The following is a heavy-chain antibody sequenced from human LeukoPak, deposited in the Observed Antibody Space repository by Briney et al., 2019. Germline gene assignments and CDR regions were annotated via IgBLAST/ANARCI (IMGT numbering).Heavy chain of an antibody. CDR2: IYYSGST. V-gene: IGHV4-59*01. D-gene: IGHD3-9*01. Sequence: PSETLSLTCTVSGGSISSYYWSWIRQPPGKGLEWIGYIYYSGSTNYNPSLKSRVTISVDTSKNQFSLKLSSVTAADTAVHYCARWDILTGYQHWGQGTLVTVSS. J-gene: IGHJ4*02. CDR3: ARWDILTGYQH. CDR1: GGSISSYY.